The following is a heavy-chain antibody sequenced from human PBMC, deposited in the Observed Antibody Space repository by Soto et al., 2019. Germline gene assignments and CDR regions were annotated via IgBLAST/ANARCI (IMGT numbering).Heavy chain of an antibody. J-gene: IGHJ5*02. D-gene: IGHD3-3*01. CDR3: ARVPYYDFWSGYFDSSDWFDP. CDR2: INAGNGNT. Sequence: ASVKVSCKASGYTFTIYVMHLVRQAPGQRLEWMGWINAGNGNTKYSQKFQGRVTITRDTSASTAYMELSSLRSEDTVVYYCARVPYYDFWSGYFDSSDWFDPWGQGTLVTVSS. V-gene: IGHV1-3*01. CDR1: GYTFTIYV.